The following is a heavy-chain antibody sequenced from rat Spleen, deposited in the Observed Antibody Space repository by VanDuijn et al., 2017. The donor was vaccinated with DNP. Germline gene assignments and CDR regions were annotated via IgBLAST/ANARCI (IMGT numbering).Heavy chain of an antibody. CDR3: ARPDY. J-gene: IGHJ2*01. V-gene: IGHV5-7*01. Sequence: EVQLVESGGGLVQPGGSMKLSCAASGFIFSDYNMVWVRQAPKKGLEWVATISYDGSSTYYRDSVKGRFTISRDNAEKTLYLQMDSLRSEDTATYYCARPDYWGQGVMVTVSS. CDR2: ISYDGSST. CDR1: GFIFSDYN.